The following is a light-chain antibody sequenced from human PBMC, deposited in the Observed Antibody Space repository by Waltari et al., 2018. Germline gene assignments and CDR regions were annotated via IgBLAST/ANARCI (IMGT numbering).Light chain of an antibody. CDR2: DVS. Sequence: QSALTQPASVSGSPGQSITISCTGTSSDGGGYNYVSWYQQHPGKAPKLMIYDVSNRPSGVSNRFSGSKSDNTASLTISGLQAEDEADYYCSSYTSSSNYVFGTGTKVTVL. J-gene: IGLJ1*01. V-gene: IGLV2-14*03. CDR3: SSYTSSSNYV. CDR1: SSDGGGYNY.